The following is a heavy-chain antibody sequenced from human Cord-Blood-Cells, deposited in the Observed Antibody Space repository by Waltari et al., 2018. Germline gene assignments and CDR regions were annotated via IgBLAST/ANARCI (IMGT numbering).Heavy chain of an antibody. CDR2: IYYSGST. CDR3: ARHTGQYNWNYEFDY. Sequence: QLQLQESDPGLVKPSETLSLTCTVSGGPLCSSSYYWGWIRQPPGKGLEWIGSIYYSGSTYYNPSLKSRVTISVDTSKNQFSLKLSSVTAADTAVYYCARHTGQYNWNYEFDYWGQGTLVTVSS. D-gene: IGHD1-7*01. J-gene: IGHJ4*02. CDR1: GGPLCSSSYY. V-gene: IGHV4-39*01.